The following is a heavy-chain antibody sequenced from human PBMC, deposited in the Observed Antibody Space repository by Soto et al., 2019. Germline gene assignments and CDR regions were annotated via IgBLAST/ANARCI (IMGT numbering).Heavy chain of an antibody. J-gene: IGHJ4*02. D-gene: IGHD2-21*01. Sequence: QVQLQESGPGLVKPSQTLSLTCTVSGGSISSGDYYWAWIRQPPGKGLEWIGHIYYRGRTYYNPSLKSRVTISVDTYKNQFSLNLNSVTASDTAVYFCARTYGGDYFDSWGQGTLVTVSS. V-gene: IGHV4-30-4*01. CDR1: GGSISSGDYY. CDR3: ARTYGGDYFDS. CDR2: IYYRGRT.